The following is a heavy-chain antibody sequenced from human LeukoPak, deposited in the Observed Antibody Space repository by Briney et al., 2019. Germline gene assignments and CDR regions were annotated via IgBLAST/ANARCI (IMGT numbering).Heavy chain of an antibody. V-gene: IGHV1-3*03. CDR1: GFTFTTYT. J-gene: IGHJ4*02. CDR3: ARSGGSRGTVTPPGDF. CDR2: INADTGNT. Sequence: ASVKVSCKASGFTFTTYTMHWVRQAPGQRLEWMGWINADTGNTKCSQEFQGRLTITRDTSASTVYMDLSSLKSEDMAVYYCARSGGSRGTVTPPGDFWGQGTLVTVSS. D-gene: IGHD4-17*01.